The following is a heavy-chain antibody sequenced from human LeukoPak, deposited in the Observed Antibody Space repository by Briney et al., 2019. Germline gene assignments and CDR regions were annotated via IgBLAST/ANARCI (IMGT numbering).Heavy chain of an antibody. Sequence: SETLSLTCTVSGGSISSYYWSWIRQPPGKGLEWIGYIYYSGSTNYNPSLKSRVTISVDTSKNQFSLKLSSVTAADTAVYYCASTYYYDSSSSPFDYWGQGTLVTVSS. CDR1: GGSISSYY. V-gene: IGHV4-59*08. J-gene: IGHJ4*02. CDR2: IYYSGST. D-gene: IGHD3-22*01. CDR3: ASTYYYDSSSSPFDY.